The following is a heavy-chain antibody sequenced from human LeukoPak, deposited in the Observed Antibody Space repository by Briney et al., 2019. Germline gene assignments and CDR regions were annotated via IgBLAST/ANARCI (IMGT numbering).Heavy chain of an antibody. D-gene: IGHD6-13*01. CDR2: INPNSGGT. CDR1: GYTFTGYY. Sequence: ASVKVXCKASGYTFTGYYMHWVRQAPGQGLEWRGWINPNSGGTNYAQKFQGRVTMTRDTSISTAYMELSRLRSDDTAVYYCAREGIAAAGTGYYYYYMDVWGKGTTVTVSS. V-gene: IGHV1-2*02. CDR3: AREGIAAAGTGYYYYYMDV. J-gene: IGHJ6*03.